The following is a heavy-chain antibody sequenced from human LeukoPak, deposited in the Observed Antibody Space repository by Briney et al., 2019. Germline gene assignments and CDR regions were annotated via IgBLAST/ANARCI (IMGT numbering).Heavy chain of an antibody. CDR3: ARDPIQDFDY. CDR1: GFTFSSYW. J-gene: IGHJ4*02. V-gene: IGHV3-7*01. D-gene: IGHD5-24*01. CDR2: IKKDGSEK. Sequence: GGSLRLSCAASGFTFSSYWMSWVRQAPGKGLEWVANIKKDGSEKQYVGSVKGRFTISRDNAKNSLYLQMNSLRVEDMAVYYCARDPIQDFDYWGQGTLVTVSS.